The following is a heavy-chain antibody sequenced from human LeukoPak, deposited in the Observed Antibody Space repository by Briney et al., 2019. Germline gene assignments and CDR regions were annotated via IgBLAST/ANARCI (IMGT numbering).Heavy chain of an antibody. Sequence: ASVKVPCKASGYTFTGYYMHWVRQAPRQGLEWMGWINPNSGGTNYAQQFQGRVTMTRDTSISTAFMELSRLTSDDTAVYSCARGRGSTSSNFDYWGQGTLVTVSS. CDR1: GYTFTGYY. V-gene: IGHV1-2*02. J-gene: IGHJ4*02. CDR2: INPNSGGT. CDR3: ARGRGSTSSNFDY. D-gene: IGHD2-2*01.